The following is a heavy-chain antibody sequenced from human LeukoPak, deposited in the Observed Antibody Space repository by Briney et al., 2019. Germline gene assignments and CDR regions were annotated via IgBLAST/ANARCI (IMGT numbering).Heavy chain of an antibody. CDR3: AKATTPVVTAIDY. D-gene: IGHD4-23*01. CDR2: ISYDGSNK. Sequence: GGSLRLSCAASGFTFSSYGMHWVRQAPGKGLEWVAVISYDGSNKYYADSVKGRFTISRDNSKNTLYLQMNSLRAEDTAVYYCAKATTPVVTAIDYWGQGTLVTVSS. V-gene: IGHV3-30*18. J-gene: IGHJ4*02. CDR1: GFTFSSYG.